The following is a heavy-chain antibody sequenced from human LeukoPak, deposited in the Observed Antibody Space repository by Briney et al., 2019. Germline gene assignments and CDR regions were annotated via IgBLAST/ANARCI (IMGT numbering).Heavy chain of an antibody. CDR2: ISGSGGST. V-gene: IGHV3-23*01. J-gene: IGHJ4*02. D-gene: IGHD3-22*01. Sequence: GGSLRLSCAASGFTFSSYAMSWVRQAPGKGLEWVSDISGSGGSTYYADSVKGRFTISTDNSKNTLYLQMNSLRAEDTAVYYCAKGSYYDSSGFNDYWGQGTLVTVSS. CDR1: GFTFSSYA. CDR3: AKGSYYDSSGFNDY.